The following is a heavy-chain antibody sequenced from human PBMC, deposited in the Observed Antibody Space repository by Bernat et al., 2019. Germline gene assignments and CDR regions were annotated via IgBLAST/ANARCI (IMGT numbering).Heavy chain of an antibody. CDR1: GGSLYDYF. J-gene: IGHJ4*02. CDR2: IYYSGST. Sequence: QVQLQQGGAGLLKPSETLSLTCGVYGGSLYDYFWTWIRQPPGKGLEWIGSIYYSGSTYYNPSLKSRVTISVDTSKNQFSLKLSYVTAADTAVYYCARSVGTTVVTVIDYWGQGTLVTVSS. CDR3: ARSVGTTVVTVIDY. D-gene: IGHD4-23*01. V-gene: IGHV4-34*01.